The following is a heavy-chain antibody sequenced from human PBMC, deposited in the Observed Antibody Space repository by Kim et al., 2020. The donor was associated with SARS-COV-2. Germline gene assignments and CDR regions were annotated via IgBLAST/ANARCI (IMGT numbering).Heavy chain of an antibody. V-gene: IGHV3-48*03. CDR3: ASPTGYYDFWSGYYKGEGSREYYYMDV. CDR1: GFTFSSYE. D-gene: IGHD3-3*01. J-gene: IGHJ6*03. CDR2: ISSSGSTI. Sequence: GGSLRLSCAASGFTFSSYEMNWVRQAPGKGLEWVSYISSSGSTIYYADSVKGRFTISRDNAKNSLYLQMNSLRAEDTAVYYCASPTGYYDFWSGYYKGEGSREYYYMDVWGKGTTVTVSS.